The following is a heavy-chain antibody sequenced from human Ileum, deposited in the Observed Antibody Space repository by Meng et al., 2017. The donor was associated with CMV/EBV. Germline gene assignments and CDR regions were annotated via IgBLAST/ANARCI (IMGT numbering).Heavy chain of an antibody. CDR3: ARADCRGVSCKRGFYYGMDV. V-gene: IGHV3-21*01. D-gene: IGHD2-15*01. CDR1: SYT. Sequence: SYTMTWVRQAAGKGLDWVSSIGSSGAYIFYADSVKGRFTISRDNAKDSLYLQMNSLRAEDTAVYYCARADCRGVSCKRGFYYGMDVWGQGTTVTVSS. J-gene: IGHJ6*02. CDR2: IGSSGAYI.